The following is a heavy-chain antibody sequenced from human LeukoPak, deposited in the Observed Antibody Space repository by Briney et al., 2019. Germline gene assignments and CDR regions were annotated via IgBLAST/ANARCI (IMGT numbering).Heavy chain of an antibody. Sequence: GGSLRLSCAASGFTVGSNYMSWVRQAPGKGLEWVSVIYSGGSTYYADSVKGRFTISRDNSKNTLYLQMNSLRAEDTAVYYCARERSGYYPSFFDYWGQGTLVTVSS. CDR1: GFTVGSNY. CDR2: IYSGGST. J-gene: IGHJ4*02. CDR3: ARERSGYYPSFFDY. D-gene: IGHD3-22*01. V-gene: IGHV3-53*01.